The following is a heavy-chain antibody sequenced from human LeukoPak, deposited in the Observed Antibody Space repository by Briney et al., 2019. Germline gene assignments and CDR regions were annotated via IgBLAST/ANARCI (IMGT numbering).Heavy chain of an antibody. CDR1: GFTFSDYY. V-gene: IGHV3-11*01. CDR2: ISSSGSTI. CDR3: AKDEARFLEWLEGSFDY. J-gene: IGHJ4*02. D-gene: IGHD3-3*01. Sequence: GGSLRLSCAASGFTFSDYYMSWIRQAPGKGLEWVSYISSSGSTIYYADSVKGRFTISRDDSKNTLYLQMNSLRAEDTAVYYCAKDEARFLEWLEGSFDYWGQGALVTVSS.